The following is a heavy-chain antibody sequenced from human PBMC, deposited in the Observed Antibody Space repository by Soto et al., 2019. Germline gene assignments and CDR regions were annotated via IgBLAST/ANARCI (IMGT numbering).Heavy chain of an antibody. CDR2: IFCGSHGA. CDR1: GFTFNKYA. V-gene: IGHV3-23*01. J-gene: IGHJ4*02. CDR3: AREGTEGGSHFFDS. Sequence: GGSLRLSGAASGFTFNKYALSWVRQAPGQGLGWVAGIFCGSHGAFYADSVKVRFTISRDISEETMSLQMTGPRAADTAVYYCAREGTEGGSHFFDSWGQGTLVTVSS. D-gene: IGHD2-15*01.